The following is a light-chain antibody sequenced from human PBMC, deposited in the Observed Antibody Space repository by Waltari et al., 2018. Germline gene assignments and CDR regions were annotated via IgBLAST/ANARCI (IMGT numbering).Light chain of an antibody. Sequence: NFMLTQTPSVSGSPGETITISCTRSAGSIASNFVQWIQQRPGSAPITLIFETHQRFSGRLHRFSASVHSTSNSASLTISELRTEDEAEYYFQSYNYTCPLIFGGGTKVAVL. CDR1: AGSIASNF. J-gene: IGLJ2*01. CDR2: ETH. CDR3: QSYNYTCPLI. V-gene: IGLV6-57*04.